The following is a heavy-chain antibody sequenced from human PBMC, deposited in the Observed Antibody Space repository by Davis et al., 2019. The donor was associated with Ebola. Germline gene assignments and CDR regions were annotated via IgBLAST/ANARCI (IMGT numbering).Heavy chain of an antibody. CDR3: AKQFSGWYVAAVYYYYGMDV. Sequence: GESLKISCVDSAFTFRDYSMNWVRQAPGKGLEWVSIISSDGSNRFYADSVKGRFTVSRDNSKNTLYLQMNSLRAEDTAVYYCAKQFSGWYVAAVYYYYGMDVWGQGTTVTVSS. V-gene: IGHV3-30*08. CDR2: ISSDGSNR. CDR1: AFTFRDYS. D-gene: IGHD6-19*01. J-gene: IGHJ6*02.